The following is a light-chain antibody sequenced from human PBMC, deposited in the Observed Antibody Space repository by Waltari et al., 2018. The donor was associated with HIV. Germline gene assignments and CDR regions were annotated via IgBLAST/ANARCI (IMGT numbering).Light chain of an antibody. J-gene: IGLJ3*02. V-gene: IGLV1-40*01. Sequence: QSVLTQPPSVSGAPGQRVTIPCTGSSSNTGAGYDVHWYQQLPGTAPNLLIYGNSNRPSGVPDRFSGSKSGTSASLAITGLQAEDEADYYCQSYDSSLSAWVFGGGTRLTVL. CDR2: GNS. CDR1: SSNTGAGYD. CDR3: QSYDSSLSAWV.